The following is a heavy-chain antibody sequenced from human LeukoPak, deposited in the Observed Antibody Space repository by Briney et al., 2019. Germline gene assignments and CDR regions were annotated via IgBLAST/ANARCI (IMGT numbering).Heavy chain of an antibody. V-gene: IGHV3-48*02. CDR3: ARPLYAVPGIAAPDY. CDR1: GFTFSSYS. D-gene: IGHD6-13*01. J-gene: IGHJ4*02. CDR2: ISSSSSTI. Sequence: GGSLRLSCAASGFTFSSYSMNWVRQAPGKGLEWVSYISSSSSTIYYADSVKGRFTISRDNAKNSLYLQMNSLRDEDTAVYYCARPLYAVPGIAAPDYWGQGTLVTVSS.